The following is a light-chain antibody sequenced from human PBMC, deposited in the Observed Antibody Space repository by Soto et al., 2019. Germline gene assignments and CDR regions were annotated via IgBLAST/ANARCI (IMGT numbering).Light chain of an antibody. Sequence: ALQMTQSPSSLSASVGDRVTITCRASQDIGNDLGWYQEKPGQAPKFLIYAASNLQSGVPSRFSGSGSGTDFTLTISSLQPEDFATYYCLQDYNYPWTFGPGTKVEI. CDR2: AAS. J-gene: IGKJ1*01. CDR3: LQDYNYPWT. V-gene: IGKV1-6*01. CDR1: QDIGND.